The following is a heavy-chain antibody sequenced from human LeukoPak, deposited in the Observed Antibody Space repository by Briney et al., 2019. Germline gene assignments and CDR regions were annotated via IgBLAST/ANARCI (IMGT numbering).Heavy chain of an antibody. CDR1: GLTFSDYW. Sequence: GGSLRLSCAASGLTFSDYWIHWVRQAPGKGLVWVSRINTDGSITNYADSVKGRFSISRDNAKNTLYLQMNSLRAEDTAVYYCAKDLSGAFDIWGQGTMVTVSS. CDR2: INTDGSIT. V-gene: IGHV3-74*01. J-gene: IGHJ3*02. CDR3: AKDLSGAFDI.